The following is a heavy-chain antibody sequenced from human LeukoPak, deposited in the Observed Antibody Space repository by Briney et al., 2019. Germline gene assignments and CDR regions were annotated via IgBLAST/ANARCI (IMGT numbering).Heavy chain of an antibody. J-gene: IGHJ6*04. Sequence: GGSLRLSCAASGFTFSSYSMNWVRQAPGKGLEWVSSTSSSSSYIYYADSVKGRFTISRDNAKNSLYLQMNSLRAEDTAVYYCARGPPTISGDVWGKGTTVTVSS. CDR3: ARGPPTISGDV. D-gene: IGHD3-3*01. CDR2: TSSSSSYI. V-gene: IGHV3-21*01. CDR1: GFTFSSYS.